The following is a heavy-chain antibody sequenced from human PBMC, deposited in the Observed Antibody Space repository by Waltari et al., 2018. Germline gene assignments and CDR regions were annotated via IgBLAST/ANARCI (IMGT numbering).Heavy chain of an antibody. Sequence: EVPLVESGGRSVLPGESLRLSCAASGFKFIKYEGGGGRQAPGKGLEWIAYSGSSGSTIKKADSVKGRFTVSRDNARDSEFLQMDTLRVEDTAVYFCARAGLSRPFDWPYFDSWGPGTLVTVSS. J-gene: IGHJ4*02. CDR3: ARAGLSRPFDWPYFDS. V-gene: IGHV3-48*03. CDR1: GFKFIKYE. CDR2: SGSSGSTI. D-gene: IGHD3-9*01.